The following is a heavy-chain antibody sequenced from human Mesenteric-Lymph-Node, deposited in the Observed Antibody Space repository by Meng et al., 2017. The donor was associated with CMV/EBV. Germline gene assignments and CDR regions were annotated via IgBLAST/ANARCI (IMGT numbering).Heavy chain of an antibody. D-gene: IGHD3-3*01. J-gene: IGHJ3*02. CDR1: GFTFSDYY. CDR3: ARFHTTIFGVVNDAFDI. Sequence: GGSLRLSCAASGFTFSDYYMNWIRQAPGKGLEWVSGINWNGDSTGYADSVKGRFTISRDNAKNSLYLQMNSLRAEDTAVYYCARFHTTIFGVVNDAFDIRGQGTMVTVSS. V-gene: IGHV3-20*04. CDR2: INWNGDST.